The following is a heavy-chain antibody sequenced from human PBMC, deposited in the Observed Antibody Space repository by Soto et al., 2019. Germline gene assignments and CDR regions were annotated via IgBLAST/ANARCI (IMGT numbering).Heavy chain of an antibody. Sequence: QITLKESGPTLVKPTQTLTLTCTFSGFSLSTSGVGVGWIRQPPGKALEWLAFLYWDDDKRYSPSLKSRLTITKDTSINQVHLTMTNMDPVDTATYYCARTSVNWGSRGLVDYWGQGTLVTVAS. J-gene: IGHJ4*02. V-gene: IGHV2-5*02. CDR2: LYWDDDK. CDR1: GFSLSTSGVG. D-gene: IGHD7-27*01. CDR3: ARTSVNWGSRGLVDY.